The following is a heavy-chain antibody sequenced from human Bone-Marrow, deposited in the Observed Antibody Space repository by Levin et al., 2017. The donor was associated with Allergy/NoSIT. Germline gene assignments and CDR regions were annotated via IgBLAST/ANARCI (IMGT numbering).Heavy chain of an antibody. J-gene: IGHJ6*02. D-gene: IGHD3-10*01. CDR3: TRVGRLGGMDV. CDR2: IRSRDTYI. CDR1: GFTFTDYP. V-gene: IGHV3-21*01. Sequence: SCAASGFTFTDYPIHWVRQAPGKGLEWVSSIRSRDTYIHYADSVKGRFTISRDNAKQSVYLQMDSLRAEDTAVYYCTRVGRLGGMDVWGQGTTVTVSS.